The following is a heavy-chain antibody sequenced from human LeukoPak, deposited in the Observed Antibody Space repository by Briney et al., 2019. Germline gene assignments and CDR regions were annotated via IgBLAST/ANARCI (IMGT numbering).Heavy chain of an antibody. CDR1: DGSISSSRYY. CDR2: IYYSGST. CDR3: ASGDYLWGSYLGY. J-gene: IGHJ4*02. Sequence: PSETLSLTCIVSDGSISSSRYYWGWIRQPPGNGLEWIGSIYYSGSTNYNPSLKSRVTISVDTSNNQFSLKLSSLTAADTAVYYCASGDYLWGSYLGYWGQGTLVTVSS. V-gene: IGHV4-39*01. D-gene: IGHD3-16*02.